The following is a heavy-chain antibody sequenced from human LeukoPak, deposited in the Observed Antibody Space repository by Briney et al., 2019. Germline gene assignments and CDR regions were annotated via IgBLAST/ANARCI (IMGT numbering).Heavy chain of an antibody. Sequence: ASVKVSCKASGYTFTSYGINWVRQAPGQGLKWMGWISAYNGDTNYAQKLQGRVTMTRDTSTSTVYMELSSLRSEDTAVYYCAREIGPIQLHLWGSAFDYWGQGTLVTVSS. CDR1: GYTFTSYG. D-gene: IGHD5-24*01. CDR2: ISAYNGDT. CDR3: AREIGPIQLHLWGSAFDY. J-gene: IGHJ4*02. V-gene: IGHV1-18*01.